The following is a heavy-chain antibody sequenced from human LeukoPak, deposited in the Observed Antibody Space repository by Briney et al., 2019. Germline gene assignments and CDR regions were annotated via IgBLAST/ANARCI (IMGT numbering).Heavy chain of an antibody. CDR3: ARDPSITMVRGVKTYGMDV. J-gene: IGHJ6*02. V-gene: IGHV3-53*01. CDR2: IYSGGST. D-gene: IGHD3-10*01. CDR1: GFTVSSNY. Sequence: GGSPRLSCAASGFTVSSNYMSWVRQAPGKGLEWVSVIYSGGSTYYADSVKGRFTISRDNSKNTLYLQMNSLRAEDTAVYYCARDPSITMVRGVKTYGMDVWGQGTTVTVSS.